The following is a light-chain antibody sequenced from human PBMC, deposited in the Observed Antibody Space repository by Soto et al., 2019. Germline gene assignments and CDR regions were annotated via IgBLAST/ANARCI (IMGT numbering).Light chain of an antibody. Sequence: QSALTQPASVSGSPGQSITISCTGTTNDVGGYNYVSWYQQHPGKAPKLLIFEVSSRPSGVSNRFSGSKSGNTASLTISALQAEDEADYFCNSYTSRTSRPYVFGTGTKVTVL. V-gene: IGLV2-14*01. CDR2: EVS. J-gene: IGLJ1*01. CDR3: NSYTSRTSRPYV. CDR1: TNDVGGYNY.